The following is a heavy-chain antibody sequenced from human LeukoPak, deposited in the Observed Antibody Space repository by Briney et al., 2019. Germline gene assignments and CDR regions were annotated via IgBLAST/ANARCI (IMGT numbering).Heavy chain of an antibody. CDR3: ARGKRGFGDPYSYFDC. CDR2: INRDGRSA. J-gene: IGHJ4*02. Sequence: GESLRLSCATSGFTFSSSTFGSYTMNWVRQAPGEGLLWVSRINRDGRSAGYADFVKGRSTISRDNSKNTLAMQLDSLTVEDTGVYYCARGKRGFGDPYSYFDCWGQGLLVTVSS. V-gene: IGHV3-74*01. CDR1: GFTFSSST. D-gene: IGHD3-16*01.